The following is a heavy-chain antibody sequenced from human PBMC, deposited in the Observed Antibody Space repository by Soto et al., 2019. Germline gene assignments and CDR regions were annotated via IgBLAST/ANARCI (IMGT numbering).Heavy chain of an antibody. D-gene: IGHD3-10*01. Sequence: GASVKVSCKASGGTFSSYAISWVRQAPGQGLEWMGGIIPIFGTANYAQKFQGRVTITADESTSTAYMELSSLRSEDTAVYYCARVGYYGSGSQLQYDAFDIWGQGTMVTVSS. CDR1: GGTFSSYA. CDR2: IIPIFGTA. CDR3: ARVGYYGSGSQLQYDAFDI. V-gene: IGHV1-69*13. J-gene: IGHJ3*02.